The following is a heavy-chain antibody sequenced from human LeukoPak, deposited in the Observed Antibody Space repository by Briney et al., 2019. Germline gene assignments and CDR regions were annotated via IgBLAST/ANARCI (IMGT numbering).Heavy chain of an antibody. D-gene: IGHD3-10*01. Sequence: SSETLSLTCTVSGGSISSGSYYWSWIRQRAGKGLEWIGRIYTSGSTNYNPSLKSRVTISVDTSKNQFSLKLSSVTAADTAVYYCAREPHVLLWFGEFYFDYWGQGTLVTVSS. V-gene: IGHV4-61*02. CDR1: GGSISSGSYY. CDR2: IYTSGST. J-gene: IGHJ4*02. CDR3: AREPHVLLWFGEFYFDY.